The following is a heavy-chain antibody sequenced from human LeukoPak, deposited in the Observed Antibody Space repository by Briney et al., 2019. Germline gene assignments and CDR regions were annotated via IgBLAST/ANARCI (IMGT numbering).Heavy chain of an antibody. CDR2: ISGNGATT. CDR3: AKWKYGSDFGYFDY. V-gene: IGHV3-23*01. Sequence: PGGSLRLSCAPSGFTFSGFAMSWVRQVPGKGLEWVSGISGNGATTHHADSVKGRFTISRDNSKNTLYLQMNSLRAEDTAVYYCAKWKYGSDFGYFDYWGQGTLVTVSS. D-gene: IGHD3-10*01. J-gene: IGHJ4*02. CDR1: GFTFSGFA.